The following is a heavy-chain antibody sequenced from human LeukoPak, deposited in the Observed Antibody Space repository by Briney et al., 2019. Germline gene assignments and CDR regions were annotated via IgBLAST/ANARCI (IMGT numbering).Heavy chain of an antibody. J-gene: IGHJ4*02. CDR1: GFTFSSFG. D-gene: IGHD2-21*01. CDR2: IRYDGTDK. V-gene: IGHV3-30*02. Sequence: GGSLRLSCAAPGFTFSSFGMHWFRQAPGKGLEWVAFIRYDGTDKYYADSVKGRFTISRDNSKNTLYLQMNSLRPEDTAVYYCAPRVVVITAPFDYWGQGTLVTVSS. CDR3: APRVVVITAPFDY.